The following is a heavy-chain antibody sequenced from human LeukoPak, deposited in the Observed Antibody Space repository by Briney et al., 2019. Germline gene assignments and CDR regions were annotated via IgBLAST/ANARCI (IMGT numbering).Heavy chain of an antibody. CDR1: GGSISSYY. CDR2: IYTSGST. Sequence: SETLSLTCTVSGGSISSYYWSWIRQPAGKGLEWIGRIYTSGSTNYNPSLKSRVTISVDTSKNQFSLKLSSVTAADTAVYYCARRSNYYGSGSYSVGWFGLWGQGTLVTVSS. D-gene: IGHD3-10*01. J-gene: IGHJ5*02. V-gene: IGHV4-4*07. CDR3: ARRSNYYGSGSYSVGWFGL.